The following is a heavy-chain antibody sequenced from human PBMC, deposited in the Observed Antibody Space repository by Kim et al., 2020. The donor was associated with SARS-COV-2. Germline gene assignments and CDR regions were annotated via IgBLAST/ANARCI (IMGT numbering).Heavy chain of an antibody. J-gene: IGHJ4*02. CDR1: GGSISSYY. D-gene: IGHD3-10*01. Sequence: SETLSLTCTVSGGSISSYYWSWIRQPPGKGLEWIGYIYYSGSTNYNPSLKSRVTISVDTSKNQFSLKLSSVTAADTAVYYCARGIITMVRGGPYYFDYWGQGTLVTVSS. V-gene: IGHV4-59*01. CDR3: ARGIITMVRGGPYYFDY. CDR2: IYYSGST.